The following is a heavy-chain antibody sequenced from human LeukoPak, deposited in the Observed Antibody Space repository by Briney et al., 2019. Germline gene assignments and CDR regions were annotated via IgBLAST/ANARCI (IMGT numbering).Heavy chain of an antibody. CDR1: GGSISSYY. CDR2: IYTSGST. D-gene: IGHD3-22*01. V-gene: IGHV4-4*07. J-gene: IGHJ3*02. CDR3: ARGPYSYDSSGAFDI. Sequence: PSETLSLTCTVSGGSISSYYWSWIRQPAGKGLEWIGRIYTSGSTNYNPSLKSRVTLSVDTSKNQFSLKLSSVTAADTAVYFCARGPYSYDSSGAFDIWGQGTMVTVSS.